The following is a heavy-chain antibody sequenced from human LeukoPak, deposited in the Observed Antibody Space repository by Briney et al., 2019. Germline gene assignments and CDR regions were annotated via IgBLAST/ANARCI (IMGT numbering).Heavy chain of an antibody. CDR1: GFSFSSYW. CDR3: ARERGSYSMTYFDY. Sequence: GGSLRLSCAASGFSFSSYWMHWVRQAPGKGLVWVARISPDGSSALSADSVRGRFTISRDNADNTLYLQLNSLRAEDTAVYYCARERGSYSMTYFDYWGQGTLVTVSS. CDR2: ISPDGSSA. D-gene: IGHD1-26*01. V-gene: IGHV3-74*03. J-gene: IGHJ4*02.